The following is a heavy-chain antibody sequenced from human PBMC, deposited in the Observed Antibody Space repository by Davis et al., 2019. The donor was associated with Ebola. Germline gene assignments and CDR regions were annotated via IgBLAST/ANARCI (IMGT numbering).Heavy chain of an antibody. J-gene: IGHJ2*01. CDR3: AKARTTATTYNWDLDL. V-gene: IGHV3-23*01. CDR1: GFTFSNYW. D-gene: IGHD4-17*01. Sequence: GESLKISCAGSGFTFSNYWMSWVRQAPGKGLDWVSGIFGDRTFYADSVKGRFTISRDTSKNTLYLQMNSLRAEDTAEYFCAKARTTATTYNWDLDLWGRGTLVTVSS. CDR2: IFGDRT.